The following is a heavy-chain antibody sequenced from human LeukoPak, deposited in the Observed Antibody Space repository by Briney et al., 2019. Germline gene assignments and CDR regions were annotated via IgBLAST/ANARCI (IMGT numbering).Heavy chain of an antibody. V-gene: IGHV3-66*02. D-gene: IGHD2-2*01. CDR1: GFTFSNYG. Sequence: PGGSLRLSCAASGFTFSNYGMSWVRQAPGKGLEWVSVIYSGGSTYYADSVKGRFTISRDNSKNTLYLQMNSLRAEDTAVYYCAKDGVYCSSTSCYFEHLIPEYYFDYWGQGTLVTVSS. CDR2: IYSGGST. CDR3: AKDGVYCSSTSCYFEHLIPEYYFDY. J-gene: IGHJ4*02.